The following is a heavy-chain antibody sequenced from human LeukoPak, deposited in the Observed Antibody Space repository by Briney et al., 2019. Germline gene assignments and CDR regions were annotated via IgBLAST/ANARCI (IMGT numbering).Heavy chain of an antibody. Sequence: SETLSLTCTVSGGSISSYYWSWIRQPPGKGLEWIGNIYYSGSTNYNPSLKSRVTISVDTSKNQFSLKLSSVTAADTAVYYCARGLYSYGYLGYFDYWGQGTLVTVSS. D-gene: IGHD5-18*01. CDR1: GGSISSYY. V-gene: IGHV4-59*12. CDR3: ARGLYSYGYLGYFDY. J-gene: IGHJ4*02. CDR2: IYYSGST.